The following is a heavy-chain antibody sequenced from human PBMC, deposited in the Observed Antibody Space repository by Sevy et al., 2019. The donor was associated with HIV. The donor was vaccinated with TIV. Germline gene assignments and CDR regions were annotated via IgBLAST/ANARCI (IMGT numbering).Heavy chain of an antibody. D-gene: IGHD1-26*01. CDR3: ALWDIVGATTYHFDY. V-gene: IGHV1-18*01. J-gene: IGHJ4*02. CDR2: ISAYNGNT. CDR1: GYTFTSYG. Sequence: ASVKVSCKASGYTFTSYGISWVRQAPGQGLEWMGWISAYNGNTNYAQKLQGRVTMTTDTSTSTAYMELRSLRSDDTAVYYCALWDIVGATTYHFDYWAQGTLVTVSS.